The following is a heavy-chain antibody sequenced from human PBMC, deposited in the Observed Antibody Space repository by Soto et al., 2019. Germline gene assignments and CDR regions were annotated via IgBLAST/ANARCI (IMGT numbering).Heavy chain of an antibody. CDR2: ISSSSSYI. J-gene: IGHJ4*02. CDR3: ARDPGAAIFGVVIISYFDY. CDR1: GFTFSSYS. V-gene: IGHV3-21*01. Sequence: GGSLRLSCAASGFTFSSYSMNWVRQAPGKGLEWVSSISSSSSYIYYADSVKGRFTISRDNAKNSLYLQMNSLRAEDTAVYYCARDPGAAIFGVVIISYFDYWGQGTLVTVSS. D-gene: IGHD3-3*01.